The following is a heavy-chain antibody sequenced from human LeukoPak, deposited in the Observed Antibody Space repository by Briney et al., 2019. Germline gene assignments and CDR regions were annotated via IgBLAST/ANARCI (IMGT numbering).Heavy chain of an antibody. CDR3: ARVDPRAAAGTGFDY. CDR1: GYTFTGYY. CDR2: INPNSGGT. Sequence: ASVKVSCKASGYTFTGYYMHWVRQAPGQGLEWMGWINPNSGGTNYAQKFQGRVTMTRDTSISTAYMELSRLRSDDTAVYYCARVDPRAAAGTGFDYWGQGTLVTVSS. D-gene: IGHD6-13*01. J-gene: IGHJ4*02. V-gene: IGHV1-2*02.